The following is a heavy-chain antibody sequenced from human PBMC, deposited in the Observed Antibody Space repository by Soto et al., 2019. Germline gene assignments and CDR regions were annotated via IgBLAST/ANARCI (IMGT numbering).Heavy chain of an antibody. CDR3: ARDLAASGSHNWFDP. D-gene: IGHD3-10*01. CDR2: IIPIFGTA. CDR1: GYTFSSYA. J-gene: IGHJ5*02. V-gene: IGHV1-69*13. Sequence: SVKVSCKVSGYTFSSYAIIWVRQAPGQGLEWMGGIIPIFGTANYAQKFQGRVTITADESTSTAYMELSSLRSEDTAVYYCARDLAASGSHNWFDPWGQGTLVTVSS.